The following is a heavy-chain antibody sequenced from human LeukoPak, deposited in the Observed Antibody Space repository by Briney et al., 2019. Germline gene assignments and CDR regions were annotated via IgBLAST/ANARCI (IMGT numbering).Heavy chain of an antibody. CDR1: GFTFSTYS. D-gene: IGHD6-13*01. CDR2: ISSSSSYI. CDR3: AGAEGDSSSWYRY. V-gene: IGHV3-21*01. Sequence: GSLRLSCAASGFTFSTYSMNWVRQAPGKGLEWVSSISSSSSYIYYADSVKGRFTISRDNAKNSLYLQMNSLRAEDTAVYYCAGAEGDSSSWYRYWGQGTLVTVSS. J-gene: IGHJ4*02.